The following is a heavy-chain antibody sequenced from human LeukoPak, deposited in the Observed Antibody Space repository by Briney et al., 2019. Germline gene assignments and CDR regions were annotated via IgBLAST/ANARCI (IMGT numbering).Heavy chain of an antibody. CDR3: ARDDSGYYDFWSGYYKYYYYGMDV. J-gene: IGHJ6*02. CDR2: INSDGRST. Sequence: GGSLRLSCAASGFTLSSYWMHWVRQAPGKGLVWVSRINSDGRSTSYADSVKGRFTISRDNAKNTLYLQMNSLRAEDTAVYYCARDDSGYYDFWSGYYKYYYYGMDVWGQGTTVTVSS. V-gene: IGHV3-74*01. CDR1: GFTLSSYW. D-gene: IGHD3-3*01.